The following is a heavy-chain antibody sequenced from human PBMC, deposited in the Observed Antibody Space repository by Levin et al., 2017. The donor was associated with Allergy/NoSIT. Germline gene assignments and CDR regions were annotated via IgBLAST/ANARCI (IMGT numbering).Heavy chain of an antibody. J-gene: IGHJ4*02. D-gene: IGHD6-19*01. Sequence: KPGGSLRLSCAASGFSFSGYNMNWVRQAPGKGLEWVASISSNSVYIFYADSLKGRFTISRDNAKNSLYLQVNSLRAEDTAVYYCASGGSGWPFDNWGQGTLVTVSS. CDR3: ASGGSGWPFDN. CDR1: GFSFSGYN. CDR2: ISSNSVYI. V-gene: IGHV3-21*01.